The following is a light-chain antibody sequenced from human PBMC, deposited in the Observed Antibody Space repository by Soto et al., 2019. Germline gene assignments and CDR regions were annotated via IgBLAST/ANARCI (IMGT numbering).Light chain of an antibody. CDR3: QQDYSYRYT. CDR2: AAS. Sequence: AIRMTQSPSSLSASTGDRVTITCRASQGISSYLAWYQQKPGKAPKLLIYAASTLQSGVPSRFSGSGTGKDFTLTISCLQSEEFATYYVQQDYSYRYTFGQGTKLEIK. V-gene: IGKV1-8*01. CDR1: QGISSY. J-gene: IGKJ2*01.